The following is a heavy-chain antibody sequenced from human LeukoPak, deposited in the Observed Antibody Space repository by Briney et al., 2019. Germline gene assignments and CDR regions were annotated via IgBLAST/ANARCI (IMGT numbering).Heavy chain of an antibody. Sequence: ASVKVSCKASGYTFTGYYMHWVRQAPGQGLEWMGWINPNSGGTNYAQKFQGRVTMTRDTSISTAYMELSRLRSDDTAVYYCARERGSIAVFGYWGQGTLVTVSS. CDR2: INPNSGGT. V-gene: IGHV1-2*02. J-gene: IGHJ4*02. CDR1: GYTFTGYY. D-gene: IGHD6-19*01. CDR3: ARERGSIAVFGY.